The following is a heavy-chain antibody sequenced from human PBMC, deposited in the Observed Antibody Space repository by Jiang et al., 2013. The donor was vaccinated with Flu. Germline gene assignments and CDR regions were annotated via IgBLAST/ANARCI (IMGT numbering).Heavy chain of an antibody. V-gene: IGHV1-8*01. CDR1: GYTFTSYD. CDR2: MNPNSGNT. CDR3: ARGAQQWELLPLDY. D-gene: IGHD1-26*01. Sequence: SCKASGYTFTSYDINWVRQATGQGLEWMGWMNPNSGNTGYAQKFQGRVTMTRNTSISTAYMELSSLRSEDTAVYYCARGAQQWELLPLDYWGQGTLVTVSS. J-gene: IGHJ4*02.